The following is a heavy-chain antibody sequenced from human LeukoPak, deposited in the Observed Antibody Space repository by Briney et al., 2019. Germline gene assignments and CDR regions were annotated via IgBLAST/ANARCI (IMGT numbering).Heavy chain of an antibody. CDR1: GGSISSYY. J-gene: IGHJ4*02. D-gene: IGHD3-10*01. CDR2: LFYSGST. CDR3: ATVAVIRGVTYSDY. Sequence: KPSETLSLTCTVSGGSISSYYWSWIRQPPGKGLEWIAYLFYSGSTDYNPSLESRVTISVDTSKNQFSLKLRSVTAADTAVYYCATVAVIRGVTYSDYWGQGTLVTVSS. V-gene: IGHV4-59*01.